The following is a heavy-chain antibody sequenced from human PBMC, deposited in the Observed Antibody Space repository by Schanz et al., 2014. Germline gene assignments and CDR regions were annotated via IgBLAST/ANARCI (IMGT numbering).Heavy chain of an antibody. CDR1: GFIFSTYS. CDR3: ARRFDYYDTSGSLHYYYGMDV. Sequence: EMQLVESGGGLVKPGGSLSLSCAASGFIFSTYSMDWVRQAPWKGLEWVSSISSSSSYIYYADSVKGRFTISRDNAKNSLYLQMSSLRAEDTAVYYCARRFDYYDTSGSLHYYYGMDVWGQGTTVTVSS. D-gene: IGHD3-22*01. CDR2: ISSSSSYI. V-gene: IGHV3-21*01. J-gene: IGHJ6*02.